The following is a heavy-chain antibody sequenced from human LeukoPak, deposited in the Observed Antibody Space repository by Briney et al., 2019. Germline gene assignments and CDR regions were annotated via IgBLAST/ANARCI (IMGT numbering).Heavy chain of an antibody. CDR1: GFTFSSYA. V-gene: IGHV3-30-3*01. Sequence: PGGSLRLSCAASGFTFSSYAMRWVRQAPGKGLEWVAVISYDGSNKYYADSVKGRFTISRDNSKNTLYLQMNSLRAEDTAVYYCARSCTNGVCYTFDYWGQGTLVTVSS. D-gene: IGHD2-8*01. J-gene: IGHJ4*02. CDR2: ISYDGSNK. CDR3: ARSCTNGVCYTFDY.